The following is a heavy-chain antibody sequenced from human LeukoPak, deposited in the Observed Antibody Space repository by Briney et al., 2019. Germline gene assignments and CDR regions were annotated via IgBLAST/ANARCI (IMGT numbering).Heavy chain of an antibody. CDR2: IESDGST. V-gene: IGHV3-74*01. J-gene: IGHJ3*02. CDR3: AREALEWSPPDI. D-gene: IGHD3-3*01. CDR1: GFTFSSYW. Sequence: GGSLRLSCAASGFTFSSYWMHWVRQTPGKGLVWVSRIESDGSTIYADSVRGRFTVSRDNSKNTLYLQMNNMRTEDTAVYYCAREALEWSPPDIWGQGTTVTVSS.